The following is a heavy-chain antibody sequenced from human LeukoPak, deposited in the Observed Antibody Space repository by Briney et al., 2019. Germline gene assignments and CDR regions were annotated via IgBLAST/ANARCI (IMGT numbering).Heavy chain of an antibody. CDR1: GFTFSRYA. CDR2: ISGSGGST. J-gene: IGHJ4*02. CDR3: AKLYYDFWSGYWY. D-gene: IGHD3-3*01. V-gene: IGHV3-23*01. Sequence: PGGSLRLSCAASGFTFSRYAMSWVRQAPGKGLEWVSAISGSGGSTYYADSVKGRFTISRDNSKNTLYLQMNSLRAEDTAVYHCAKLYYDFWSGYWYWGQGTLVTVSS.